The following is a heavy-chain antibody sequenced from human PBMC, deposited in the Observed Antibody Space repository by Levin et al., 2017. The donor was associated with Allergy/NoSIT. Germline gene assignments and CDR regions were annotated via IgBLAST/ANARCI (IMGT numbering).Heavy chain of an antibody. V-gene: IGHV4-61*01. CDR1: GASVSVSSGTYY. D-gene: IGHD3-10*01. J-gene: IGHJ5*02. Sequence: GSLRLSCTVSGASVSVSSGTYYWNWIRQPPGKGLEWIGYIYSSGRTKYNPSLKSRVTISVDTSKNQFSLKLSSVTAADTAVYFCARGEYYYGSGNWLDPWGQGTLVTVSS. CDR2: IYSSGRT. CDR3: ARGEYYYGSGNWLDP.